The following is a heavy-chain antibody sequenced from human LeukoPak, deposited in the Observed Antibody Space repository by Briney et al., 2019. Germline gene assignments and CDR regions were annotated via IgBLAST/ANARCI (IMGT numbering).Heavy chain of an antibody. CDR1: GFTFSGYG. CDR3: AKDQFSSGFEYFQH. CDR2: ISYDGSNK. Sequence: GRSLRLSCAASGFTFSGYGMHWVRQAPGKGLEWVAVISYDGSNKYYADSVKGRFTISRDNSKNTLYLQMNSLRPEDTAVYYCAKDQFSSGFEYFQHWGQGTLVTVSS. D-gene: IGHD6-19*01. V-gene: IGHV3-30*18. J-gene: IGHJ1*01.